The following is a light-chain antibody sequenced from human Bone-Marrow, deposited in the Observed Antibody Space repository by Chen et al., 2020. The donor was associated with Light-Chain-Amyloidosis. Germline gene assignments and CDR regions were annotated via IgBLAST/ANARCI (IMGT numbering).Light chain of an antibody. CDR3: QSYQSSSQGV. CDR1: SGSIATNY. CDR2: EDD. Sequence: NCMLTQPHSVSESPGKTVIISCTRSSGSIATNYVQWYQQRPGSSPTSVIYEDDQRPSGVPDRFSGSIDRSSNSASLTISGLKTEDEAHFYCQSYQSSSQGVFGGGTKLTVL. V-gene: IGLV6-57*01. J-gene: IGLJ3*02.